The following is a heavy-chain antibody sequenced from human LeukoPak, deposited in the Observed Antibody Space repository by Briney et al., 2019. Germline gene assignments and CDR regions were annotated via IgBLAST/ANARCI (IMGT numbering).Heavy chain of an antibody. J-gene: IGHJ3*02. V-gene: IGHV1-18*01. CDR3: ARDTRSGWSFDAFDI. CDR1: GYTFTSYG. Sequence: GASAKVSCKASGYTFTSYGLSWVRQAPGQGLEWMGWISPNNGNTDYAQKFQGRVTMTTDTSTSTAYMELRSLRSDDTAVYYCARDTRSGWSFDAFDIWGQGTMVTVSS. CDR2: ISPNNGNT. D-gene: IGHD6-19*01.